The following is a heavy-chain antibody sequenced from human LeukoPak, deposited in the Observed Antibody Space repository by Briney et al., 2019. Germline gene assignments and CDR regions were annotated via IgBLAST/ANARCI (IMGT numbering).Heavy chain of an antibody. CDR3: ARESAPLRGYYLLGAFDI. Sequence: SETLSLTCTVSGGSISSSSYYWGWIRQPPGKGLEWIGSIYYSGSTYYNPSLKSRVTISVDTSKNQFSLKLSSVTAADTAVYYCARESAPLRGYYLLGAFDIWGQGTMVTVSS. V-gene: IGHV4-39*02. CDR2: IYYSGST. CDR1: GGSISSSSYY. J-gene: IGHJ3*02. D-gene: IGHD3-22*01.